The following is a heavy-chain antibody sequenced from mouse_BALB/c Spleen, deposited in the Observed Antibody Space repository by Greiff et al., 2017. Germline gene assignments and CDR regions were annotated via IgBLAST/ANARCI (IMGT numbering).Heavy chain of an antibody. CDR3: GRDHGDSYPYAMDY. CDR1: GYSFTGYF. Sequence: EVQLLESGPELVKPGASVKLSCKASGYSFTGYFMNWVKQSHGKSLEWIGRINPYNGDTFYNQKFKGKATLTVDKSSSTAHMMLLSLTSEDSAVYYYGRDHGDSYPYAMDYWGQGTSVTVSS. D-gene: IGHD1-1*02. J-gene: IGHJ4*01. V-gene: IGHV1-37*01. CDR2: INPYNGDT.